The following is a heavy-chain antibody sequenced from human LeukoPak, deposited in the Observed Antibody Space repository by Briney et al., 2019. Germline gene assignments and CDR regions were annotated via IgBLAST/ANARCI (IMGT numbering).Heavy chain of an antibody. D-gene: IGHD5-18*01. Sequence: PSETLSLTCTVSGGSISSYYWSWIRQPPGEGLEWIGSIYFSGSTFYNPSLKSRVTISVDTSKNQFSLKLSSVTAADTAVYYCARLGIRRLDPWGQGTLVTVSS. CDR2: IYFSGST. J-gene: IGHJ5*02. CDR3: ARLGIRRLDP. V-gene: IGHV4-39*01. CDR1: GGSISSYY.